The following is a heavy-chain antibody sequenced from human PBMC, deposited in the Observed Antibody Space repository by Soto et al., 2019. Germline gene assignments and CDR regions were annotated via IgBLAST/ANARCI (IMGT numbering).Heavy chain of an antibody. D-gene: IGHD4-17*01. CDR3: ARGSDGDPAGWFDP. J-gene: IGHJ5*02. V-gene: IGHV4-31*03. Sequence: QVQLQESGPGLVKPSQTLSLTCTVSGGSISSGGYYWSWIRQHPGKGLEWIGYIYYSGSTYYNPSLKSRVTISVDTSKNQFSLKLSSVSAADTAVYYCARGSDGDPAGWFDPWGQGTLVTVSS. CDR1: GGSISSGGYY. CDR2: IYYSGST.